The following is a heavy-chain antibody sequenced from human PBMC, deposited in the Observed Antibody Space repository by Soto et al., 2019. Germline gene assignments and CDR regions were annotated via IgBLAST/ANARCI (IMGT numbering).Heavy chain of an antibody. Sequence: SETLSLTCTVSGGSISSSSYYWGWIRQPPGKGLEWIGSIYYSGSTYYNPSLKSRVTISVDTSKNQFSLELSSVTAADTAVYYCARASITMVRGVVYYYYGMDVWGQGTTVTVSS. V-gene: IGHV4-39*01. CDR1: GGSISSSSYY. J-gene: IGHJ6*02. D-gene: IGHD3-10*01. CDR2: IYYSGST. CDR3: ARASITMVRGVVYYYYGMDV.